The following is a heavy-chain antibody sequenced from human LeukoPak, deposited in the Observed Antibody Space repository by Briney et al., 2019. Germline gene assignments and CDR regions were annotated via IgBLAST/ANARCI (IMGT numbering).Heavy chain of an antibody. CDR2: ISWNSGSI. J-gene: IGHJ4*02. CDR1: GFTFDDYA. D-gene: IGHD3-10*01. V-gene: IGHV3-9*01. CDR3: AKDSEGTMVQGVMDEGYFDY. Sequence: GGSLRLSCAASGFTFDDYAMHWVRQAPGEGLEWVSGISWNSGSIGYADSVKGRFTISRDNAKNSLYLQMNSLRAEDTALYYCAKDSEGTMVQGVMDEGYFDYWGQGTLVTVSS.